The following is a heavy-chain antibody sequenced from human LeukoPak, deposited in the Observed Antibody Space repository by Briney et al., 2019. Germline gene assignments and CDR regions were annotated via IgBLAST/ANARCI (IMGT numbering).Heavy chain of an antibody. J-gene: IGHJ4*02. CDR2: IYFTGSA. V-gene: IGHV4-59*01. CDR1: GDSLRSYY. D-gene: IGHD4-23*01. CDR3: ARVTYGGNLGY. Sequence: PSETLSLTCTVSGDSLRSYYWTWIRQPPGKGLEWIGYIYFTGSATYTPSLKSRVTISLDTSKNQFSLKLTSVTAADTAVYYCARVTYGGNLGYWGQGTLVTVSS.